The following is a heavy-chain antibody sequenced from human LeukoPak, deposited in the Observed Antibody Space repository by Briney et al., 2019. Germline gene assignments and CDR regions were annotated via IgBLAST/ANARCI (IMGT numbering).Heavy chain of an antibody. CDR2: IYSGGNT. D-gene: IGHD6-19*01. V-gene: IGHV3-53*01. CDR3: AAARQWLVPDY. Sequence: GGSLRLSCAASGFTFSSYSMNWVRQAPGKGLEWVSVIYSGGNTYYADSVKGRFTISRDNSKNTLYLQMNSLRAEDTAVYYCAAARQWLVPDYWGQGTLVTVSS. J-gene: IGHJ4*02. CDR1: GFTFSSYS.